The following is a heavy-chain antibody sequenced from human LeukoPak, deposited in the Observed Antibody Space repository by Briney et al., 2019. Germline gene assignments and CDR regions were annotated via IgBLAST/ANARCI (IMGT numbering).Heavy chain of an antibody. CDR2: INWNGGST. Sequence: GGSLRLSCAASGFTLDDYGMSWVRQAPGKGLEWVSGINWNGGSTGYADSVKGRFTISRDNAKNSLYLQMNSLRAEDTALYHCARGVKGYSSGWYYFDYWGQGTLVTVSS. V-gene: IGHV3-20*01. J-gene: IGHJ4*02. CDR1: GFTLDDYG. CDR3: ARGVKGYSSGWYYFDY. D-gene: IGHD6-19*01.